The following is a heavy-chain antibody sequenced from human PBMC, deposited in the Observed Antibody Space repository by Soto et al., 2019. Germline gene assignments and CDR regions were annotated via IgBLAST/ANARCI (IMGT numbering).Heavy chain of an antibody. CDR3: WRRGKGLKALNWFDP. D-gene: IGHD3-16*01. Sequence: QVQLQESGPGLVIPSQTLTLTCAVSGASIDNNGYSWTWIRQHPGKGLEWIGTNNNRGDTYYNPSLKSPLTNSLDTAQDHFPLRLNAGTAGETATKYLWRRGKGLKALNWFDPWGQGIMVTVSS. J-gene: IGHJ5*02. V-gene: IGHV4-31*11. CDR2: NNNRGDT. CDR1: GASIDNNGYS.